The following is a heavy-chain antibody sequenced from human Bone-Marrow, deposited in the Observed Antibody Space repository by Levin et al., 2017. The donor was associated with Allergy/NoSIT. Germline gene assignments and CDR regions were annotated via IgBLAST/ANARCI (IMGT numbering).Heavy chain of an antibody. Sequence: PGGSLRLSCAASGFTFTNYAMTWVRQAPGQGLEWVSGIDRSGGRAFYADSVKGRFTISRDNSKNTLDLQMDSLRAEDSALYYCAGGPEESGFFGVVVIPVYYMDHWGKGTTVTVSS. CDR1: GFTFTNYA. CDR2: IDRSGGRA. D-gene: IGHD3-3*01. V-gene: IGHV3-23*01. CDR3: AGGPEESGFFGVVVIPVYYMDH. J-gene: IGHJ6*03.